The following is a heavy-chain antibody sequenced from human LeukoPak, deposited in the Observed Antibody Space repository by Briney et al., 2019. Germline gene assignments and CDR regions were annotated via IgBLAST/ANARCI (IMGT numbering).Heavy chain of an antibody. CDR3: AGHFGTWYSAMVAGYYFDS. D-gene: IGHD1-7*01. Sequence: RGESLKISCDGSGYDFRSYWIGWVRQMPGKGLEWMGIIYPDTSESDTIYSPAFQGQVTISADKSIRTAYLQWSSLKASDTAIYYCAGHFGTWYSAMVAGYYFDSWGQGTLVTVSS. J-gene: IGHJ4*02. V-gene: IGHV5-51*01. CDR2: IYPDTSESDT. CDR1: GYDFRSYW.